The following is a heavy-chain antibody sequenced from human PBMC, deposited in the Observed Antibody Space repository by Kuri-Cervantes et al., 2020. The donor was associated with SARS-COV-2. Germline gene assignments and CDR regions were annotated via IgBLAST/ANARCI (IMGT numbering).Heavy chain of an antibody. CDR3: ARVYSSGSYYYYGMDV. CDR2: INAGNGNT. Sequence: ASVKVSCKASGYTFTSYAMHWVRQAPGQRLEWMGWINAGNGNTKYSQKFQGRVTITRDTSASTAYMELSSLRSEDTAVYYCARVYSSGSYYYYGMDVWGQRTTVTVSS. D-gene: IGHD6-19*01. V-gene: IGHV1-3*01. CDR1: GYTFTSYA. J-gene: IGHJ6*02.